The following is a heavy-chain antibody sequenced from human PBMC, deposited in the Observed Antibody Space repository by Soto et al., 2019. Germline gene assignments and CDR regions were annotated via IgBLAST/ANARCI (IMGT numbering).Heavy chain of an antibody. Sequence: QVQLVQSGAEVKKPGSSVKVSCKASGGTFSSYAISWVRQAPGQGLEWMGGIIPIFGTANYAQKFQGRVTIPADESTCTAYMELSSLRPEDTAVYYCARFMKDYFWSGYSTGWFDPWGQGTLVTVSS. D-gene: IGHD3-3*01. J-gene: IGHJ5*02. CDR2: IIPIFGTA. CDR1: GGTFSSYA. V-gene: IGHV1-69*01. CDR3: ARFMKDYFWSGYSTGWFDP.